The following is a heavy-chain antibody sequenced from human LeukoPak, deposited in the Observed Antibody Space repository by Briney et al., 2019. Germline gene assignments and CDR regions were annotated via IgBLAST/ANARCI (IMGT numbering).Heavy chain of an antibody. V-gene: IGHV3-30*02. CDR2: IRYDGSNK. CDR3: AKDPRLRYFDWLQDYYYYMDV. Sequence: GGSLRLSCAASGFTFSSYGMHWVRQAPGKGLEWVAFIRYDGSNKYYADSVKGRFTIPRDNSKNTLYLQMNSLRAEDTAVYYCAKDPRLRYFDWLQDYYYYMDVWGKGTTVTVSS. D-gene: IGHD3-9*01. CDR1: GFTFSSYG. J-gene: IGHJ6*03.